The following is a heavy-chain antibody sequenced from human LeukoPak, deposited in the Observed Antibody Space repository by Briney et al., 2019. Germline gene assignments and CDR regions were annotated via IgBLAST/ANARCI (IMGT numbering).Heavy chain of an antibody. CDR1: GYTFTSYA. D-gene: IGHD2-2*01. CDR2: INTNTGNP. CDR3: ARGHCSSTSCYFDFDY. J-gene: IGHJ4*02. V-gene: IGHV7-4-1*02. Sequence: ASVKVSCKASGYTFTSYAMNWVRQAPGQGLEWMGWINTNTGNPTYAQGFTGRFVFSLDTSVSTAYLQISSLKAEDTAVYYCARGHCSSTSCYFDFDYWGQGTLVTVSS.